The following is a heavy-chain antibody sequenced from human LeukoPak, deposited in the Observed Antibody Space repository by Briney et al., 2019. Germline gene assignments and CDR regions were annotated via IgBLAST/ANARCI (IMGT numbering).Heavy chain of an antibody. D-gene: IGHD6-13*01. J-gene: IGHJ4*02. V-gene: IGHV3-23*01. CDR1: GFTFSSSA. CDR3: AKHLDYSRTHTDY. Sequence: GGSLRLSCAASGFTFSSSAMSWVRQAPGKGLEWVSTISSSGTSTYYADSVKGRFTISRDNSKTTVYLQMNSLRAEGTAVYYCAKHLDYSRTHTDYWGQGTPVTVSS. CDR2: ISSSGTST.